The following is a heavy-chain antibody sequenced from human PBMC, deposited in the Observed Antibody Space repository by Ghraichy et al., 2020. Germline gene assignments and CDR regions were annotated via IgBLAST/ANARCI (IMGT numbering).Heavy chain of an antibody. D-gene: IGHD2-15*01. CDR3: ARVAEYCSGGSCYDNRAYDY. Sequence: GGSLRLSCAASGFTFSSYSMNWVRQAPGKGLEWVSYISSSSSTIYYADSVKGRFTISRDNAKNSLYLQMNSLRAEDTAVYYCARVAEYCSGGSCYDNRAYDYWGQGTLVTVSS. CDR1: GFTFSSYS. J-gene: IGHJ4*02. V-gene: IGHV3-48*01. CDR2: ISSSSSTI.